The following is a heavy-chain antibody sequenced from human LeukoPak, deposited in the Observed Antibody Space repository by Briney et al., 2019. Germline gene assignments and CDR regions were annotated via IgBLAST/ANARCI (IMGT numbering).Heavy chain of an antibody. J-gene: IGHJ6*03. CDR3: ARRFSSSWYGNYYYYMDV. V-gene: IGHV4-39*01. Sequence: SETLSLTCTVSGGSISSSRYYWSWIRQAPGKGLEWIGSIYYSGTTYYNPSLKSRVTISVDTSKNQFSLKLSSVTAADTAVYYCARRFSSSWYGNYYYYMDVWGKGTTVTISS. D-gene: IGHD6-13*01. CDR1: GGSISSSRYY. CDR2: IYYSGTT.